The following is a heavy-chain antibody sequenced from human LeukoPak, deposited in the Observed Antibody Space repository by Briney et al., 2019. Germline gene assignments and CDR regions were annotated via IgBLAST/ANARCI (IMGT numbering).Heavy chain of an antibody. J-gene: IGHJ4*02. D-gene: IGHD6-13*01. V-gene: IGHV3-23*01. CDR3: AKVKPRPRIAAAGTGVDY. Sequence: PGGSLRLSCAASGFTFSSYAMSWVRQAPGKGLEWVSAISGSGGSTYYADSVKGRFTISRDNSKNTLYLQMNSLRAEDMAVYYCAKVKPRPRIAAAGTGVDYWGQGALVTVSS. CDR2: ISGSGGST. CDR1: GFTFSSYA.